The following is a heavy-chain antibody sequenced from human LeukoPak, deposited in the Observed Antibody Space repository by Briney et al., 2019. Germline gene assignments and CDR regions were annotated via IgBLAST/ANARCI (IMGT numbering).Heavy chain of an antibody. CDR2: ISNSVTST. CDR3: TKDLSGYNYGGVDY. J-gene: IGHJ4*02. D-gene: IGHD5-18*01. CDR1: GFTFSAYA. V-gene: IGHV3-23*01. Sequence: GGSLRLSCAASGFTFSAYAMSWVRQAPGKGLEWVSGISNSVTSTHYADSVKGRFTISRDNSENTLYLQMNSLRAEDTAVYSCTKDLSGYNYGGVDYWGQGTLVTVSS.